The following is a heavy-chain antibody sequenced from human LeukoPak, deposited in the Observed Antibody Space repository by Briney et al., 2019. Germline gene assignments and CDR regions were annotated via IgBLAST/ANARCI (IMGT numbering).Heavy chain of an antibody. CDR2: IYYSGST. Sequence: SETLSLTCTVSGGSISSYYWSWIRQPPGKGLEWSGYIYYSGSTNYNPSLKSRVTISVVTSKNQFSLKLSSVTAADTAVYYCARSHDYDSSGYQNNDAFDIWGQGTMVTVSS. CDR1: GGSISSYY. CDR3: ARSHDYDSSGYQNNDAFDI. V-gene: IGHV4-59*01. D-gene: IGHD3-22*01. J-gene: IGHJ3*02.